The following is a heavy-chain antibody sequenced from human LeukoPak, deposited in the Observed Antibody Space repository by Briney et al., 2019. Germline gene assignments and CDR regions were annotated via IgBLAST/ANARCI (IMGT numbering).Heavy chain of an antibody. CDR1: GYTFTSYD. D-gene: IGHD6-19*01. CDR3: ARASGWYTADDYYYYYYYMDV. Sequence: GASVKVSCKASGYTFTSYDINWVRQATGQGLEWMGWMNPNSGNTGYAQKFQGRVTMTRNTSISTAYMELSSLRSEDTAVYYCARASGWYTADDYYYYYYYMDVWGKGTTVTVSS. J-gene: IGHJ6*03. CDR2: MNPNSGNT. V-gene: IGHV1-8*01.